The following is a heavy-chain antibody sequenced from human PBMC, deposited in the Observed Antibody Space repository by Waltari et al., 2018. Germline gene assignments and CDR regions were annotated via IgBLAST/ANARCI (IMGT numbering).Heavy chain of an antibody. CDR2: INHSGST. V-gene: IGHV4-34*01. D-gene: IGHD6-13*01. CDR3: ARALGAAAGLRYNWFDP. J-gene: IGHJ5*02. CDR1: GGSFSGYY. Sequence: QVQLQQWGAGLLKPSETLSLTCPGSGGSFSGYYRSWLRQPPGKGLEWIGEINHSGSTNYNPSLKSRVTISVDTSKNQFSLKLSSVTAADTAVYYCARALGAAAGLRYNWFDPWGQGTLVTVSS.